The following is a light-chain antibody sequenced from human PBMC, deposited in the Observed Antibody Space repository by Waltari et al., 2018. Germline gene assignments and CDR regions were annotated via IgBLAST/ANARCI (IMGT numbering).Light chain of an antibody. CDR1: QSLLHSNTHNY. J-gene: IGKJ1*01. CDR3: MQALQTPRT. Sequence: DIVMTQSPVSLHVTPGEPASIPCRSSQSLLHSNTHNYLDWYVQKPGQSPQLLIYLGSNRASGVPDRFSGRGSGTYFTLKISRVETEDVGVYYCMQALQTPRTFGQGTKVEI. V-gene: IGKV2-28*01. CDR2: LGS.